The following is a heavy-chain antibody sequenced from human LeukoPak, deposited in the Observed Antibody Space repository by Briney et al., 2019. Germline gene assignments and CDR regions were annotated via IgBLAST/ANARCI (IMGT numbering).Heavy chain of an antibody. CDR2: ISAYNGNT. CDR1: GYNFDNHG. J-gene: IGHJ5*02. D-gene: IGHD2-2*01. CDR3: ARVVTPKYCSSTGCYWKGWFDP. V-gene: IGHV1-18*01. Sequence: ASVKVSCKAFGYNFDNHGISWLRQAPGQGLEWMGWISAYNGNTNYAQKFEGRVTMTTDTSTSTAYMELSSLRSEDTAVYYCARVVTPKYCSSTGCYWKGWFDPWGQGTLVTVSS.